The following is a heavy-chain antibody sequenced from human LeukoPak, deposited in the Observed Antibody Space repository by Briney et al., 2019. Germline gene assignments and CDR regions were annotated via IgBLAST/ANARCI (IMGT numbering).Heavy chain of an antibody. V-gene: IGHV3-21*01. J-gene: IGHJ4*02. D-gene: IGHD6-19*01. CDR3: ARDLGIAVAAFDY. Sequence: GGSLRLSCAASGFTFSSYSMNWVRQAPGKGLEWVSSISSSSSYIYYADSVKGRFTISRDNAKNSLYLQMNSLRAEDTAVYYCARDLGIAVAAFDYWGQGTLVTVSS. CDR2: ISSSSSYI. CDR1: GFTFSSYS.